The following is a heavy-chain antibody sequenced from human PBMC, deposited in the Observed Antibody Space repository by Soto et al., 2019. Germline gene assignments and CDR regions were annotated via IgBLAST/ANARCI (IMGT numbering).Heavy chain of an antibody. Sequence: QLQLQESGSGLVKPSQTLSLTCAVSGGSISSGGYSWSWIRQQPGKGLEWIGYIYHRSTYYNPSLRGRVTFSVDRSTNQSALKLSSVTAADTAVYYCASSRIAVALSYRGQGSLVTVSS. D-gene: IGHD6-19*01. CDR2: IYHRST. CDR1: GGSISSGGYS. CDR3: ASSRIAVALSY. J-gene: IGHJ4*02. V-gene: IGHV4-30-2*01.